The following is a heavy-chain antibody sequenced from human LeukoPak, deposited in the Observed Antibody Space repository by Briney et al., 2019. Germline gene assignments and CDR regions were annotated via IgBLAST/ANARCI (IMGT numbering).Heavy chain of an antibody. Sequence: PSETLSLTYTVSGGSISSYYWSWIRQPPGKGLEWIGYIYYSGSTNYNPSLKSRVTISVDTSKNQFSLKLSSVTAADTAVYYCARGGDTAMVTAFDYWGQGTLVTVSS. CDR2: IYYSGST. D-gene: IGHD5-18*01. V-gene: IGHV4-59*01. CDR3: ARGGDTAMVTAFDY. J-gene: IGHJ4*02. CDR1: GGSISSYY.